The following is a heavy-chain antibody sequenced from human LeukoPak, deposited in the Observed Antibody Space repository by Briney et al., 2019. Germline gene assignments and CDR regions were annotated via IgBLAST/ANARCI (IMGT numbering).Heavy chain of an antibody. Sequence: GASVKVSCKASGYTFSTYGISWVRQAPGQGLEWTGWSSDYDPDRNYAQKFQGRLTVTTDTSTSTAYMELRSLTSDDTAIYYCVRDYYCSSNTCHDCFDPWGQGTLVTVSS. CDR3: VRDYYCSSNTCHDCFDP. V-gene: IGHV1-18*01. CDR1: GYTFSTYG. J-gene: IGHJ5*02. CDR2: SSDYDPDR. D-gene: IGHD2-15*01.